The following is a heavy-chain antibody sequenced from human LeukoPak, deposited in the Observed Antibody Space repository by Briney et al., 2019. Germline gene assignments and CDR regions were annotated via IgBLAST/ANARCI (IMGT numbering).Heavy chain of an antibody. Sequence: GGSLRLSCAASGFTFSAHSMHWVRQPPGKGLEWVAFISYDGSIKFYADSLKGRFTISRDNSKKTLYLQINSLRAEDTAVYFCSRNPEREYWFDPWGQGTLVTVSS. V-gene: IGHV3-30-3*01. J-gene: IGHJ5*02. CDR3: SRNPEREYWFDP. CDR2: ISYDGSIK. CDR1: GFTFSAHS.